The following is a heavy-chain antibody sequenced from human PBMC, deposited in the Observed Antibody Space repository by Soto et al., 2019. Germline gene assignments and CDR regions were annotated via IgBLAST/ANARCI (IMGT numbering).Heavy chain of an antibody. Sequence: QVQLVQSGPEVKKPGASVKVSCKTSGYTFTNFGISWVRQAPGQGLEWMGWVTTDKGKTTYAQKFRGSVTMTTDTSTSTAYMELRSLGSDDTAVYYCATRSPAFDYWGQGTLVTVSS. J-gene: IGHJ4*02. CDR1: GYTFTNFG. CDR2: VTTDKGKT. V-gene: IGHV1-18*01. CDR3: ATRSPAFDY.